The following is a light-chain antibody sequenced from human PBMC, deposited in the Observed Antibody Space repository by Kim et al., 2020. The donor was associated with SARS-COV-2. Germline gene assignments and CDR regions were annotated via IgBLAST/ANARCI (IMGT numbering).Light chain of an antibody. V-gene: IGKV1-5*01. CDR2: EAS. J-gene: IGKJ4*01. Sequence: ATVGDRVTITCRASQSISNSLSWYQQKTRKAPKLLIYEASNLESGVPSRFSGSGAGTEFTLTISSLQPDDFAIYYCQQYNSNPLTFGGGTKVDIK. CDR3: QQYNSNPLT. CDR1: QSISNS.